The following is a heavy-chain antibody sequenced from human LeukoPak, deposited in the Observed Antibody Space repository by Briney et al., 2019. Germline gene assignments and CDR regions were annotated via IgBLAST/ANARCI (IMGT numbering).Heavy chain of an antibody. CDR2: IYYSGST. V-gene: IGHV4-59*08. CDR3: ARQGESSSWYPYYYGMDV. Sequence: SETLSLTCTVSGGSISSYYWSWIRQPPGKGLEWIGYIYYSGSTNYNPSLKSRVTISLDTSKNQFSLTLSSVTAADTAVCYCARQGESSSWYPYYYGMDVWGQGTTVTVSS. D-gene: IGHD6-13*01. CDR1: GGSISSYY. J-gene: IGHJ6*02.